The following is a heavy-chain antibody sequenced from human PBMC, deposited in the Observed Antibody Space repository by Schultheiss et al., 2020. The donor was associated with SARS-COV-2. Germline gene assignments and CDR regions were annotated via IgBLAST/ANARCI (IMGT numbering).Heavy chain of an antibody. D-gene: IGHD6-13*01. CDR3: ARDASGYSSSWYY. Sequence: SQTLSLTCTVSGGSISSYYWSWIRQPPGKGLEWIGYIYYSGSTNYNPSLKSRVTISVDKSKNQFSLKLSSVTAADTAVYYCARDASGYSSSWYYWGQGTLVTVSS. CDR2: IYYSGST. V-gene: IGHV4-59*12. J-gene: IGHJ4*02. CDR1: GGSISSYY.